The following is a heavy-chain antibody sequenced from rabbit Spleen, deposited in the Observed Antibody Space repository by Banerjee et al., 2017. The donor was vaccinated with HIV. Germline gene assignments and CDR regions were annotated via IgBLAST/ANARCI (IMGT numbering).Heavy chain of an antibody. D-gene: IGHD4-2*01. CDR3: ARDLGYAGSAGYGYVDNL. CDR1: GFGFSSYYM. J-gene: IGHJ4*01. Sequence: QEQLKESGGGLVQPGGSLKLSCKASGFGFSSYYMNWVRQAPGKGLEWIGCIYAGSGGSTYYASWAKGRFTISKTSSTTVTLQMTSLTAADTATYFCARDLGYAGSAGYGYVDNLWGPGTLVTVS. CDR2: IYAGSGGST. V-gene: IGHV1S45*01.